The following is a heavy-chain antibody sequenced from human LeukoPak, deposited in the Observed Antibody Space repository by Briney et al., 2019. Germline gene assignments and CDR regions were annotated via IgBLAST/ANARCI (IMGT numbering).Heavy chain of an antibody. Sequence: SETLSLTCTVSGGSISSYYWSWIRQPAGKGLEWIGYIYYSGSTNYNPSLKSRVTISVDTSKNQFSLKLSSVTAADTAVYYCARDSPYSSGWGEGRYFDLWGRGTLVTVSS. CDR2: IYYSGST. CDR3: ARDSPYSSGWGEGRYFDL. D-gene: IGHD6-19*01. CDR1: GGSISSYY. J-gene: IGHJ2*01. V-gene: IGHV4-59*01.